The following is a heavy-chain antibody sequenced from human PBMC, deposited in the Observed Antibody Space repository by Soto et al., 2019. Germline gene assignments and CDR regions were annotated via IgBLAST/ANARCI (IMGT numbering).Heavy chain of an antibody. CDR1: VFTFSSYA. V-gene: IGHV3-23*01. D-gene: IGHD2-15*01. J-gene: IGHJ3*02. CDR3: AKFRGNPDSFDI. CDR2: ISGSGGST. Sequence: GSLRLSCAASVFTFSSYAMSWVREAPGKGLEWVSAISGSGGSTYYADSVKGRFTISRDNSKNTLYLQMNSLRAEDTAVYYCAKFRGNPDSFDIWGQGTMVTVSS.